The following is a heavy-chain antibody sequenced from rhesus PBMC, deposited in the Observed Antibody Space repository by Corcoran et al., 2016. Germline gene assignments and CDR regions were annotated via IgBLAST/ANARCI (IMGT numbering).Heavy chain of an antibody. CDR3: ARDTGIAAAGPGDY. CDR1: GGSISDSYR. D-gene: IGHD6S26*01. CDR2: IYGSSTST. Sequence: QVQLQESGPGVVKPSETLSLTCAVAGGSISDSYRWSWIRQPPGKGLEWIGYIYGSSTSTNYNPSLKSRFTSSKGTSTNLFSLKLSSVTAADTAVYYCARDTGIAAAGPGDYWGQGVLVTVSS. J-gene: IGHJ4*01. V-gene: IGHV4S10*01.